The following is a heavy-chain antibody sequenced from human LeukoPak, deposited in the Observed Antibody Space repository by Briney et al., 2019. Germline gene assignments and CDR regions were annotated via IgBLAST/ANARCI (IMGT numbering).Heavy chain of an antibody. V-gene: IGHV3-30*04. CDR1: GFTFSSYA. CDR2: ISYDGSNK. J-gene: IGHJ3*02. Sequence: GGSLRLSCAASGFTFSSYAMHWVRQAPGKGLEWVAVISYDGSNKYYADSVKGRFTISRDNSKNTLYLQMNSLRAEDTAVYYCASSSQIAAAGTNAFDIWGQGTMVTVSS. D-gene: IGHD6-13*01. CDR3: ASSSQIAAAGTNAFDI.